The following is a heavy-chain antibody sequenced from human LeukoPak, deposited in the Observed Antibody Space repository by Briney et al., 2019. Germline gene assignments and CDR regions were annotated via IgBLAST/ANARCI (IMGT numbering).Heavy chain of an antibody. Sequence: KPSETLSLTCTVSGDSLRKSTFYWVWIRQPPGKGLEWIGSIYYSGGADYNPSLQSRVTMSVDTSKNQFSLNLSSVTAADTAVYYCARHLHNDHGNPNWFDPWGQGALVTVSS. CDR1: GDSLRKSTFY. CDR2: IYYSGGA. J-gene: IGHJ5*02. V-gene: IGHV4-39*01. CDR3: ARHLHNDHGNPNWFDP. D-gene: IGHD4-11*01.